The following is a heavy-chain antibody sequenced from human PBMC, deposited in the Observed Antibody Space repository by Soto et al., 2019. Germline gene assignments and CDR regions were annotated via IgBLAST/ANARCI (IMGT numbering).Heavy chain of an antibody. CDR1: GGTFSSYT. CDR2: IIPILGIA. CDR3: ARTHDYEGSTFDY. Sequence: ASVKVSCKASGGTFSSYTISWVRQAPGQGLEWMGRIIPILGIANYAQKFQGRVTITADKSTSTAYMELSSLRSEDTAVYYCARTHDYEGSTFDYWGQGTLVTVSS. J-gene: IGHJ4*02. V-gene: IGHV1-69*02. D-gene: IGHD4-17*01.